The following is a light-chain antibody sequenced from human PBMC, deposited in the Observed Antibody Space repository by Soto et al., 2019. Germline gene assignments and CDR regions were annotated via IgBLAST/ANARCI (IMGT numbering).Light chain of an antibody. CDR3: QQYGSSPLT. Sequence: EIVLTQSPGIWSLSPGERASLSCGASQSISSYLAWYQQKPGQAPRLLIYDASNRATGIPARFSGSGSGTDFTLTISRLEPEDFAVYYCQQYGSSPLTFGGGTKVDI. J-gene: IGKJ4*01. V-gene: IGKV3-20*01. CDR2: DAS. CDR1: QSISSY.